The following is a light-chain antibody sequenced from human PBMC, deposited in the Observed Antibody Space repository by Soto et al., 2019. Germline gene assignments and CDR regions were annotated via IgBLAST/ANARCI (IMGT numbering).Light chain of an antibody. Sequence: QSVLTQPPSASGSPGQSVTISCTGTSSDVGAYNYVSWYQHHPGKAPKLMVYEVNKRPSGVPDRFSVSKSGNTASLTVSGLQAEDEADYYCTSHAGTINFPYIFGTGTKLTVL. CDR2: EVN. V-gene: IGLV2-8*01. CDR1: SSDVGAYNY. J-gene: IGLJ1*01. CDR3: TSHAGTINFPYI.